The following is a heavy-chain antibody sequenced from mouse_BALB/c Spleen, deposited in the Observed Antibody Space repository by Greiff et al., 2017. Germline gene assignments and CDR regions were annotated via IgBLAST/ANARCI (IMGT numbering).Heavy chain of an antibody. CDR2: ISNGGGST. CDR3: AIYYGNFAY. CDR1: GFTFSSYT. D-gene: IGHD2-1*01. V-gene: IGHV5-12-2*01. Sequence: DVMLVESGGGLVQPGGSLKLSCAASGFTFSSYTMSWVRQTPEKRLEWVAYISNGGGSTYYPDTVKGRFTISRDNAKNTLYLQMSSLKSEDTAMYYCAIYYGNFAYWGQGTLVTVSA. J-gene: IGHJ3*01.